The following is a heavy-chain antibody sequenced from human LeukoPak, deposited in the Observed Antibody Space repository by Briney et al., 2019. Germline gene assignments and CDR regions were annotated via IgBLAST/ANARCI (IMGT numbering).Heavy chain of an antibody. CDR1: GGSISSHY. CDR3: ARGGTGDPVDY. J-gene: IGHJ4*02. Sequence: SETLSLTCSVFGGSISSHYWSWIRQPPGKGLEWIGYIYYSGSTNYNPSLKSRVTISVDTSKNQFSLKLSSVTAADTAVYYCARGGTGDPVDYWGQGTLVTVSS. V-gene: IGHV4-59*11. D-gene: IGHD7-27*01. CDR2: IYYSGST.